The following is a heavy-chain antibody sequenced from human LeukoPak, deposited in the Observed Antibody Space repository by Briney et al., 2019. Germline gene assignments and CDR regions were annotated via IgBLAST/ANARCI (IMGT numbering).Heavy chain of an antibody. J-gene: IGHJ6*03. CDR3: ARGPQHHMLEALAYYYMDA. V-gene: IGHV1-69*13. Sequence: SVKVSCKASGGTFSSHAIAWVRQAPGQGPEWMGGIIPISGTANYAQNFQGRVTITADESTNTAYMELNSLPSGDPAVYYCARGPQHHMLEALAYYYMDAWGEGTTVTVSS. CDR1: GGTFSSHA. D-gene: IGHD6-13*01. CDR2: IIPISGTA.